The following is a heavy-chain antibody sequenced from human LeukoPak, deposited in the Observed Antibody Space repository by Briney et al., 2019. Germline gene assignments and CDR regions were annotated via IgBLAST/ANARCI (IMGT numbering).Heavy chain of an antibody. CDR3: ARDRNWGAPDY. CDR2: INHSGST. Sequence: PSETLSLTCAVYGGSFSGYYWSWIRQPPGKGLEWIGEINHSGSTNYNPSLKSRVTISVDTSKNQFSLKLSSVTAADTAVYYCARDRNWGAPDYWGQGTLVTVSS. J-gene: IGHJ4*02. V-gene: IGHV4-34*01. D-gene: IGHD7-27*01. CDR1: GGSFSGYY.